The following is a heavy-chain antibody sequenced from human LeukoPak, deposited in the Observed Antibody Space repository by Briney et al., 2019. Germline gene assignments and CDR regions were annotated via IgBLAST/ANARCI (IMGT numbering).Heavy chain of an antibody. CDR2: ISYDGSNK. CDR3: AKEGLLRYFGWSEGDYGMGV. V-gene: IGHV3-30*04. D-gene: IGHD3-9*01. CDR1: GFTFSSYA. Sequence: PGGSLRLSCAASGFTFSSYAMHWVRQAPGKGLEWVAVISYDGSNKYYADSVKGRFTISRDNSKNTLYLQMNSLRAEDTAVYYCAKEGLLRYFGWSEGDYGMGVWGQGTKVTVPS. J-gene: IGHJ6*02.